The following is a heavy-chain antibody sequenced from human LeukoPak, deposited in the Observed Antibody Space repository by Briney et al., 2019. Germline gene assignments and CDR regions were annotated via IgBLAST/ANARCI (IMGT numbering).Heavy chain of an antibody. Sequence: GASVKVSCKASGGTFSSYAISWVRQAPGQGLEWMGGIIPIFGTANYAQKFQGRVTITADESTSTAYMELSSLRSEDTAVYYCARDKNVQYYDSSGPFDYWGQGTLVTVSS. CDR2: IIPIFGTA. V-gene: IGHV1-69*13. J-gene: IGHJ4*02. CDR3: ARDKNVQYYDSSGPFDY. D-gene: IGHD3-22*01. CDR1: GGTFSSYA.